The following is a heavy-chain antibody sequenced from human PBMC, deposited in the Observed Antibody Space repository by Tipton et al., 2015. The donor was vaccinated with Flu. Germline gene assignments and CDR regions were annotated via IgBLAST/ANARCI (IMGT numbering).Heavy chain of an antibody. CDR1: GDSIRSDYF. J-gene: IGHJ5*01. CDR3: ARRDYNNYVSIPKNWFDS. Sequence: TLSLTCAVSGDSIRSDYFWGWIRQPPGKGLEWIATIHRSGSTKYNPSLKSRVTISVDTSKNQFYLEMRSVTAADMAVYYCARRDYNNYVSIPKNWFDSWGQGTLVTVSS. CDR2: IHRSGST. D-gene: IGHD4-11*01. V-gene: IGHV4-38-2*01.